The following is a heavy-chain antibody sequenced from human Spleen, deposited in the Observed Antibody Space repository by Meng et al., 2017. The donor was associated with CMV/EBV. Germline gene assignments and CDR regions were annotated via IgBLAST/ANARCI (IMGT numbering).Heavy chain of an antibody. Sequence: FISYTMNWCFQAPGKGLEWVSSISSSSSYIYCADSLKGRFTISRDNAKNSLYLQMNSLRAEDTAVYYCARVPSYCSSTSCYIWFDPWGQGTLVTVSS. J-gene: IGHJ5*02. CDR1: FISYT. CDR2: ISSSSSYI. CDR3: ARVPSYCSSTSCYIWFDP. V-gene: IGHV3-21*01. D-gene: IGHD2-2*02.